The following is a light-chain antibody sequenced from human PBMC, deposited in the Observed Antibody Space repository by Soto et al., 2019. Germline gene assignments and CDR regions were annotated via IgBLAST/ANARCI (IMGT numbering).Light chain of an antibody. CDR1: QGINIF. CDR3: QQYYSFPIT. Sequence: DIQMTQSPSTLSGSVGDRVTITCRASQGINIFLAWFQQKPGKAPELLIYAASTLQSGVPSRFSGSGSGTDFTLTISCLQSEDFATYYCQQYYSFPITFGQGTRLEIK. CDR2: AAS. J-gene: IGKJ5*01. V-gene: IGKV1-9*01.